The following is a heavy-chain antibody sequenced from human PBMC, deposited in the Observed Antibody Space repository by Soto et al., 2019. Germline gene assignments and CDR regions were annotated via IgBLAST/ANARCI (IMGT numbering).Heavy chain of an antibody. J-gene: IGHJ4*02. CDR2: IKQDGSEK. V-gene: IGHV3-7*01. CDR1: GFTFSSYW. Sequence: TGGSLRLSCAASGFTFSSYWMSWVRQAPGKGLEWVANIKQDGSEKYYVDSVKGRFTISRDNAKNSLYLQMNSLRAEDTAVYYCARPAHLYCSGGSCYLGFFDYWGQGTLVTAPQ. D-gene: IGHD2-15*01. CDR3: ARPAHLYCSGGSCYLGFFDY.